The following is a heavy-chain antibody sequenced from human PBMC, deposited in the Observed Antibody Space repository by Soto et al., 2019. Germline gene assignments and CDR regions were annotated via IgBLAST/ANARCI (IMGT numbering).Heavy chain of an antibody. D-gene: IGHD2-15*01. V-gene: IGHV4-39*01. CDR2: IYYSGST. Sequence: SETLSLTCPVSGGYICSSSYYWGWIRQPPGKGLEWIGSIYYSGSTYYNPSLKSRVTISVDTSKNQFSLKLSSVTAADTAVYYCARSKEIVVVVAAPPSDYWGQGTLVTVSS. CDR3: ARSKEIVVVVAAPPSDY. J-gene: IGHJ4*02. CDR1: GGYICSSSYY.